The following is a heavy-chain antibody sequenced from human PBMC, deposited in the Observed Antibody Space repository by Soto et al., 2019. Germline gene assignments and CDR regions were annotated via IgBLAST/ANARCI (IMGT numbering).Heavy chain of an antibody. CDR1: GYTFTTYG. V-gene: IGHV1-18*01. D-gene: IGHD3-10*01. Sequence: QVQLVQSGGEVKKPGASVKVSCKASGYTFTTYGISWVRQAPGQGLEWMGWISAYNGNTSYAQKLQGRVTMTTDTATSTAYRELRRLRSDDTAVYYCASVFFRLFAFDIWGQGTMVTVSS. CDR2: ISAYNGNT. CDR3: ASVFFRLFAFDI. J-gene: IGHJ3*02.